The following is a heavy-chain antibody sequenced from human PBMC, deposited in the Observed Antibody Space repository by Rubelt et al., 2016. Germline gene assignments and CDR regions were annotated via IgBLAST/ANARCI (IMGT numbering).Heavy chain of an antibody. Sequence: QVQLAQSGAEVKKPGASVKVSCKASGYTFTSYGVSWVRQAPGQGLGWMGWISTYNGNTNYAQKLQGRVTMTTDTSTSTVYMELRSLRSDDAAVYYCARGTQVTTGYHYMDVWGKGTTVTVSS. V-gene: IGHV1-18*01. CDR3: ARGTQVTTGYHYMDV. J-gene: IGHJ6*03. CDR2: ISTYNGNT. CDR1: GYTFTSYG. D-gene: IGHD2-21*02.